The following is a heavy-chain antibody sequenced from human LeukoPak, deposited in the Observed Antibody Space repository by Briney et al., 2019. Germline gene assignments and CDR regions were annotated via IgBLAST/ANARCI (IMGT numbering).Heavy chain of an antibody. D-gene: IGHD5-24*01. CDR3: ARRDGYNTFYFHY. CDR2: IKQDGSDK. CDR1: GFTFSSYW. J-gene: IGHJ4*02. Sequence: PGGSLRLSCAASGFTFSSYWMSWVRQAPGKGLEWVANIKQDGSDKYYVDSVKGRFTISRDNAKNSLYLQMNSLRAEDTAMYYCARRDGYNTFYFHYWGQGTLVTVSS. V-gene: IGHV3-7*01.